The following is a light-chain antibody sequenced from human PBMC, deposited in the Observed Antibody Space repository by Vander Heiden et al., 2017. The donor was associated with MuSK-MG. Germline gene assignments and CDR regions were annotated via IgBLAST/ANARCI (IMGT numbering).Light chain of an antibody. J-gene: IGLJ2*01. CDR1: SLRSYY. V-gene: IGLV3-19*01. CDR2: GKN. CDR3: NSWDSSGIYVV. Sequence: SSELTQDPAVSVALGQTVRLTCQGDSLRSYYASWYQQKPGQAPVLVIYGKNNRPSGIPDRFSGSSSGNTASLTITGAQAEDEADYYCNSWDSSGIYVVFGGGTKLPVL.